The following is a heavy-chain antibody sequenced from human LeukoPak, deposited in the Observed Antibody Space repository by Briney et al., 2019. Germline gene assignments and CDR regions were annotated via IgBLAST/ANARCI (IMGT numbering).Heavy chain of an antibody. D-gene: IGHD3-3*01. Sequence: GGSLRLSCAASGFTFSSYAMSWVRQAPGKGLEWVSAISGSGGSTYYADSVKGRFTISRDNSKNTLYLQMNSLRAEDTAVYYCAKDTTHYDFWSGYYICTLADYWGQGTLVTVSS. CDR2: ISGSGGST. J-gene: IGHJ4*02. CDR1: GFTFSSYA. CDR3: AKDTTHYDFWSGYYICTLADY. V-gene: IGHV3-23*01.